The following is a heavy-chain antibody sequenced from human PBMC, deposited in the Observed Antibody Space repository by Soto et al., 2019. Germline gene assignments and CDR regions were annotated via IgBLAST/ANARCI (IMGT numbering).Heavy chain of an antibody. CDR2: IIPMFGTA. Sequence: QVQLVQSGAEVKKPESSVKVSCKAPGGTFSTYAISWVRQAPGQGLEWMGGIIPMFGTANYAQRFQDRVTITAEEATNTVYMELSRMTSEDPAVYFCASGIQLWLRRINNGYSRWGQGTLVTVSS. D-gene: IGHD5-18*01. CDR1: GGTFSTYA. J-gene: IGHJ4*02. V-gene: IGHV1-69*12. CDR3: ASGIQLWLRRINNGYSR.